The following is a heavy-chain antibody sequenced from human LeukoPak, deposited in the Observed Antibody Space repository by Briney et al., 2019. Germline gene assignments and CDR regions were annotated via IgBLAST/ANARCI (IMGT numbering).Heavy chain of an antibody. V-gene: IGHV3-7*01. Sequence: GGSLSLSCAASGFTFSNYWLSWVRQAPGKGLEWVANIKEDGSEKYYVDSVKGRFTISRDNARNSLYLQMNSLRAEDTAVYYCASGRQLGYWGQGTLVTVSS. CDR1: GFTFSNYW. J-gene: IGHJ4*02. CDR2: IKEDGSEK. D-gene: IGHD6-13*01. CDR3: ASGRQLGY.